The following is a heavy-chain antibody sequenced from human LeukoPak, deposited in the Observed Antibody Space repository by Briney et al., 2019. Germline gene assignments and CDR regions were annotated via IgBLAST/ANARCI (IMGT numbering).Heavy chain of an antibody. CDR1: GGSFSGYY. Sequence: SETLSLTCAVYGGSFSGYYWSWIRQPPGKGLEWIGEINHSGSTNYNPSLKSRVTISVDTSKNQFSLKLSSVTAADTAMYYCAREPLLYYYYYGMDVWSQGTTVTVSS. V-gene: IGHV4-34*01. CDR2: INHSGST. J-gene: IGHJ6*02. CDR3: AREPLLYYYYYGMDV.